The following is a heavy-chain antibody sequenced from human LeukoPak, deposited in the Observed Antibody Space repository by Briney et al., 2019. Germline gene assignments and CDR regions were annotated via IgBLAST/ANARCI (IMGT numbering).Heavy chain of an antibody. Sequence: HSGSTNYNPSLKSRVTISVDTSKNQFSLKLSSVTAADSAVYYCARGQKANYYDSSGYLDYWGQGTLVTVSS. V-gene: IGHV4-34*01. CDR2: HSGST. CDR3: ARGQKANYYDSSGYLDY. J-gene: IGHJ4*02. D-gene: IGHD3-22*01.